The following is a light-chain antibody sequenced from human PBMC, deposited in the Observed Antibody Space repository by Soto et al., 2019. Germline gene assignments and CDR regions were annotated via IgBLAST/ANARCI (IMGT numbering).Light chain of an antibody. J-gene: IGLJ1*01. CDR3: SSYSISTAYL. Sequence: SVLTHPASVSGSPGQSITISCTGTSSDVGGYDYVSWYQLHPGKAPKLMVFEVSNRPSGVSYRFSGSKSGNTASLTISGLQAQEEADYFCSSYSISTAYLFGTGTKVTVL. CDR2: EVS. V-gene: IGLV2-14*01. CDR1: SSDVGGYDY.